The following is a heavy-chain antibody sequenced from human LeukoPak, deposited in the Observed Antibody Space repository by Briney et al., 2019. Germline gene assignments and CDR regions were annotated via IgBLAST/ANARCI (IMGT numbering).Heavy chain of an antibody. D-gene: IGHD6-19*01. CDR2: ISSSSSYI. CDR3: GRDRSSVVAGIGY. Sequence: GGSLRLSCAASGFTFSTYSMNWLRQAPGKGLEWVSYISSSSSYIYYAGSVKGRFTITRDNAKNSLYLQMNSLRAEDTAVYYCGRDRSSVVAGIGYWGQGTLVTVSS. V-gene: IGHV3-21*01. J-gene: IGHJ4*02. CDR1: GFTFSTYS.